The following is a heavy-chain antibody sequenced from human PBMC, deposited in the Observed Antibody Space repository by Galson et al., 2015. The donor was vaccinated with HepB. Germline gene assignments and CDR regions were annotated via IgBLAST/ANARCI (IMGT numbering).Heavy chain of an antibody. V-gene: IGHV1-18*01. CDR2: ISAYDGHT. CDR1: GFTFNNYG. D-gene: IGHD2-2*01. Sequence: SVKVSCKASGFTFNNYGISWVRQAPGQGLEWMAWISAYDGHTKFAEKFQARVSMTTDTSTRTAYLELRSLRSDDTPVYYCARACSSTSEGGMDVWGQWTMVTVSS. J-gene: IGHJ6*02. CDR3: ARACSSTSEGGMDV.